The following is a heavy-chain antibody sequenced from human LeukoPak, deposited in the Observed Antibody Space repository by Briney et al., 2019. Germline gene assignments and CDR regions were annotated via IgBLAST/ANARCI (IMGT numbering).Heavy chain of an antibody. CDR1: GGSFSGYY. Sequence: SETLSLTCAVYGGSFSGYYWSWIRQPPGKGLEWIGEINHSGSTNYNPSLKSRVTISVDTSKNQFPLKLSSVTAADTAVYYCARGGYYYGSGSYRKNWFDPWGQGTLVTVSS. CDR2: INHSGST. J-gene: IGHJ5*02. D-gene: IGHD3-10*01. V-gene: IGHV4-34*01. CDR3: ARGGYYYGSGSYRKNWFDP.